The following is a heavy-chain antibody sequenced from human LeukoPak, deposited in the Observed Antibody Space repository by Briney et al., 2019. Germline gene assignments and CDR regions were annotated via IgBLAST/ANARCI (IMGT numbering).Heavy chain of an antibody. CDR1: GFTFSSYW. Sequence: GGSLRLSCAASGFTFSSYWMSWVRQAPGKGLEWVANIKQDGSEKYYVDSVKGRFTISRDNAKNSLYLQMNSLRAEDTAVYYCARDWSTVVTRALAFDIWGQGTMVTASS. D-gene: IGHD4-23*01. CDR2: IKQDGSEK. V-gene: IGHV3-7*01. J-gene: IGHJ3*02. CDR3: ARDWSTVVTRALAFDI.